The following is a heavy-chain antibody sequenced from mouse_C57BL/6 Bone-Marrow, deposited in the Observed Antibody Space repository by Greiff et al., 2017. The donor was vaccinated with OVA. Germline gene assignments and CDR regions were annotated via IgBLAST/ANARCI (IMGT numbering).Heavy chain of an antibody. CDR1: GYTFTDYY. CDR3: ARRGCPYGSSPYWYFDV. CDR2: INPYNGGT. V-gene: IGHV1-19*01. Sequence: VQLQQSGPVLVKPGASVKMSCKASGYTFTDYYMNWVKQSHGKSLEWIGVINPYNGGTSYNQKFKGKATLTVDKSSSTAYMELNSLTSEDSAVYDCARRGCPYGSSPYWYFDVWGTGTTVTVSS. J-gene: IGHJ1*03. D-gene: IGHD1-1*01.